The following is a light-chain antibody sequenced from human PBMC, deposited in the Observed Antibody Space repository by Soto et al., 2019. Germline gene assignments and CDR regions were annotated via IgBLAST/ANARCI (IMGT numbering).Light chain of an antibody. CDR2: EVS. V-gene: IGKV1-5*01. CDR3: QQYKVYPYT. Sequence: DIRMTQSPSTLSASIGDTVTLTCRASQSLTGRLAWYQQKSGRPPKLLIYEVSILESGVPSRFSGSESGADFTLTISSLRPDDFATFYCQQYKVYPYTFGQGTRL. J-gene: IGKJ2*01. CDR1: QSLTGR.